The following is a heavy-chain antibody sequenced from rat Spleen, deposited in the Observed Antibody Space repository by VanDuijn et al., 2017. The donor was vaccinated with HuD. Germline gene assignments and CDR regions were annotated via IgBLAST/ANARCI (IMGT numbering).Heavy chain of an antibody. CDR2: ITNSGGVT. CDR1: GFTFTNYW. Sequence: EVQLVESGGGLVQPGRSLKLSCAASGFTFTNYWMTWIRQAPGKGLEWIASITNSGGVTYYPDSVKGRFTISRDDAKSTLYLQMSSLRSEDTATYYCARHEDYGGYSKDYFEYWGQGVMVTVSS. J-gene: IGHJ2*01. V-gene: IGHV5-31*01. CDR3: ARHEDYGGYSKDYFEY. D-gene: IGHD1-11*01.